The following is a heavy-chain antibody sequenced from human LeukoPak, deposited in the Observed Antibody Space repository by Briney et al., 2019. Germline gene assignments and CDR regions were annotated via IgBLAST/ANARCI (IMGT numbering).Heavy chain of an antibody. CDR1: GGSISSGDYY. CDR3: ASYAEYSSSSRFDY. V-gene: IGHV4-30-4*08. Sequence: PSQTLSFTCTVSGGSISSGDYYWSWIRQPPGKGLEWIGYIYYSGSTYYNPSLKSRVTISVDTSKNQFSLKLSSVTAADTAVYYCASYAEYSSSSRFDYWGQGTLVTVSS. J-gene: IGHJ4*02. CDR2: IYYSGST. D-gene: IGHD6-6*01.